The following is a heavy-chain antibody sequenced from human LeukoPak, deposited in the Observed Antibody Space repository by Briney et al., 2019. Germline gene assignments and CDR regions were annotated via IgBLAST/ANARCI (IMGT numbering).Heavy chain of an antibody. D-gene: IGHD2-15*01. J-gene: IGHJ4*02. V-gene: IGHV1-24*01. CDR1: GYTLTELS. CDR2: FDPEDGET. Sequence: ASVKVSCKVSGYTLTELSMHWVRQAPGKGLEWMGGFDPEDGETIYAQKFQGRVTMTEDTSTDTAYMELSSLRSEDTAVYYCAKAPVGYCSGGSCSYFDYWGQGTLVTVSS. CDR3: AKAPVGYCSGGSCSYFDY.